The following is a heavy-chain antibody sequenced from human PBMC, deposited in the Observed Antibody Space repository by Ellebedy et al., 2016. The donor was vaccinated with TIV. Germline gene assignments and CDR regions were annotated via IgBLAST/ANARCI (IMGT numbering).Heavy chain of an antibody. CDR3: AGGPPMGMDV. Sequence: MPSETLSLTCTVSGGSISSYYWSWIRQPPGKGLEWIGYIYYSGSTNYDPSLKSRVAMSLDTSNNQFSLKLSSVTAADTAVYYCAGGPPMGMDVWGQGTTVTVSS. CDR2: IYYSGST. J-gene: IGHJ6*02. CDR1: GGSISSYY. V-gene: IGHV4-59*08.